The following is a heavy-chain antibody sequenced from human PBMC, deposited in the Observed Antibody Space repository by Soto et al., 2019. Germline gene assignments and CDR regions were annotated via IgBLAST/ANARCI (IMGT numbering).Heavy chain of an antibody. V-gene: IGHV3-30*18. J-gene: IGHJ6*02. CDR1: GFTFSRNG. CDR2: ISYDGSNK. Sequence: PGGSLRLSCAASGFTFSRNGMHWVRQAPGKGLEWVAVISYDGSNKYYADSVKGRFTISRDNSKNTLYLQMNSLRAEDTAVYYCANIVVVPAALPLDVWGQGTTVTAP. CDR3: ANIVVVPAALPLDV. D-gene: IGHD2-2*01.